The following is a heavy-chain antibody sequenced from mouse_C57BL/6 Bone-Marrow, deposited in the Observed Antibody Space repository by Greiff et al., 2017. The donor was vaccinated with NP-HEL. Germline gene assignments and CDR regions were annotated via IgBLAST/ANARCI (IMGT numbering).Heavy chain of an antibody. CDR1: GYTFTSYG. D-gene: IGHD3-2*02. Sequence: VKLVESGAELARPGASVKLSCKASGYTFTSYGISWVKQRTGQGLEWIGEIYPRSGNTYYNEKFKGKATLTADKSSSTAYMELRSLTSEDSAVYFCARDSSDGNAYWGQGTLVTVSA. CDR2: IYPRSGNT. J-gene: IGHJ3*01. CDR3: ARDSSDGNAY. V-gene: IGHV1-81*01.